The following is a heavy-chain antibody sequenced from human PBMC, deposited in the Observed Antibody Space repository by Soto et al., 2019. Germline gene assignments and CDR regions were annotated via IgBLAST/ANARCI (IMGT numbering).Heavy chain of an antibody. D-gene: IGHD6-13*01. Sequence: PGGSLRLSCAASGFTFSSYAMSWVRQAPGKGLEWVSAISGSGGSTYYADSVKGRFTISRDNSKNTLYLQMNSLRAEDTAVYYCAKDRPPPRLIAAPEDWFDPWGQGTLVTVSS. J-gene: IGHJ5*02. CDR3: AKDRPPPRLIAAPEDWFDP. CDR1: GFTFSSYA. CDR2: ISGSGGST. V-gene: IGHV3-23*01.